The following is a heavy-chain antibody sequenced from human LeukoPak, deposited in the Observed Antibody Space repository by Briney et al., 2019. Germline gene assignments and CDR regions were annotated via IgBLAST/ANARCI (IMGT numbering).Heavy chain of an antibody. CDR3: ATWELRGGFDY. Sequence: ASVNVSCKASGYTFTSYAMHWVRQAPGQRLEWMGWINAGNGNTKYSQKFQGRVTITRDTSASTAYMELSSLRSEDTAVYYCATWELRGGFDYWGQATLVTVSS. J-gene: IGHJ4*02. D-gene: IGHD1-26*01. CDR2: INAGNGNT. V-gene: IGHV1-3*01. CDR1: GYTFTSYA.